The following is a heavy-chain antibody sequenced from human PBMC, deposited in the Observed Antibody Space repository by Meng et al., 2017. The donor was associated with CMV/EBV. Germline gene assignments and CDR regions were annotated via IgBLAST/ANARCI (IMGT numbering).Heavy chain of an antibody. CDR2: INHSGST. D-gene: IGHD6-13*01. CDR1: GGSFSGYY. V-gene: IGHV4-34*01. Sequence: QVPQQQWGEGLLKPSETLSLTCAVYGGSFSGYYWSWIRQPPGKGLEWIGEINHSGSTNYNPSLKSRVTISVDTSKNQFSLKLSSVTAADTAVYYCARGGIAAAGPFDYWGQGTLVTVSS. CDR3: ARGGIAAAGPFDY. J-gene: IGHJ4*02.